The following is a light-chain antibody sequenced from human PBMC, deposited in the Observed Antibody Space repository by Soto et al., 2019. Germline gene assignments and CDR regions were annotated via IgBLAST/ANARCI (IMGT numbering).Light chain of an antibody. CDR3: QQRSNWPIT. V-gene: IGKV3D-20*02. Sequence: EIVLTQSPGTLSLPPGYRATVSCRAGQTVPSNYLAWYQQTHGQAPRILIYDASSRHTDIPARFSGSGSGTDFTLPISRLEPEDFELYYCQQRSNWPITFGQGTRLEIK. CDR2: DAS. J-gene: IGKJ5*01. CDR1: QTVPSNY.